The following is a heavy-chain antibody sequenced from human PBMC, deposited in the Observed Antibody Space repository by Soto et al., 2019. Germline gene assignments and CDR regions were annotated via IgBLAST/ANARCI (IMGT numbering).Heavy chain of an antibody. CDR2: ISGSGVST. CDR3: AKDYCSSASCFPSYYYYGMDV. V-gene: IGHV3-23*01. Sequence: QPGGSLRLSCAASGFTFSNFAMNWVRQAPGKGLEWVSGISGSGVSTYDADSVKGRFTISRDNSKNTLYLQMNSLRAEDTAVYYCAKDYCSSASCFPSYYYYGMDVWGQGTTVTV. D-gene: IGHD2-2*01. J-gene: IGHJ6*02. CDR1: GFTFSNFA.